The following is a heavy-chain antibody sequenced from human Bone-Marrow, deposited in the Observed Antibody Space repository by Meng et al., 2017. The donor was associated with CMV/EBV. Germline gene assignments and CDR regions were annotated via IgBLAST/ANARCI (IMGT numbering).Heavy chain of an antibody. CDR1: GFTFSNAW. Sequence: GESLKLSCAASGFTFSNAWMSWVRQAPGKGLEWVGRIKSKTDGGTTDYAAPVKGRFTISRDDSKNTLYLQMNSLKTEDTAVYCCTTIYYDILTGYYKRYGWFDPWGQGTLVTVSS. CDR2: IKSKTDGGTT. CDR3: TTIYYDILTGYYKRYGWFDP. J-gene: IGHJ5*02. D-gene: IGHD3-9*01. V-gene: IGHV3-15*01.